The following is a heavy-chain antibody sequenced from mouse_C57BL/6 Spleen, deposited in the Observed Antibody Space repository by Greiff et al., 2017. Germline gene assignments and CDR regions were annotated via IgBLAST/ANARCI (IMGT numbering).Heavy chain of an antibody. CDR1: GYTFTSYW. Sequence: QVQLQQSGAELAKPGASVKLSCKASGYTFTSYWMHWVKQRPGQGLEWIGYINPSSGYTKYNQKFKDKATVPADKSSSKAYMQLSSLTYEDTAVYYCAREGSNYDGYAMDYWGQGTSVTVSS. J-gene: IGHJ4*01. V-gene: IGHV1-7*01. CDR2: INPSSGYT. D-gene: IGHD2-5*01. CDR3: AREGSNYDGYAMDY.